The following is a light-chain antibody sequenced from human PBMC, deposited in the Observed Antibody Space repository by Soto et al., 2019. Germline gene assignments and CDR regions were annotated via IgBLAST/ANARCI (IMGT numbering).Light chain of an antibody. CDR1: RDVNSY. CDR2: AAS. V-gene: IGKV1-9*01. J-gene: IGKJ2*01. CDR3: QQLSYYPRT. Sequence: IQMTQSPSSLSATVGDRVTITCRASRDVNSYLVWYQQKPGKAPELLIYAASTLQSGVPLRFSGGGSGTEFTLTISSLQPEDFATYYCQQLSYYPRTFGQGTKLEI.